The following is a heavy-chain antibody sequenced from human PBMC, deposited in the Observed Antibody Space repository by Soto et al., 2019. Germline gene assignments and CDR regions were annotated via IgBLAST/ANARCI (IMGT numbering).Heavy chain of an antibody. V-gene: IGHV1-18*01. Sequence: QVQLVQSGAEVKKPGASVKVSRKASGYTFTRSGISWVRQAPGQGPEWMGWISSYNGDTNYAQKFQGRVTMTTDTSTSTAYMELRSLRSDDTAVYYCAREGVAPYYYYGMDVWGQGTPVTVSS. CDR3: AREGVAPYYYYGMDV. CDR2: ISSYNGDT. D-gene: IGHD5-12*01. CDR1: GYTFTRSG. J-gene: IGHJ6*02.